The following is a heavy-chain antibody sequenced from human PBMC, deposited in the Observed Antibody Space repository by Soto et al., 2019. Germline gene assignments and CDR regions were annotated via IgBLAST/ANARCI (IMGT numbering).Heavy chain of an antibody. CDR3: ARDLSVGWYPSYYYYYGMDV. Sequence: PSETLSLTCTVSGGSISSYYWSWIRQPPVKVLEWIGYIYYSGSTNYNPSLKSRVTISVDTSKNQFSLKLSSVTAADTAVYYCARDLSVGWYPSYYYYYGMDVWGQGTTVTVSS. D-gene: IGHD6-19*01. J-gene: IGHJ6*02. V-gene: IGHV4-59*01. CDR2: IYYSGST. CDR1: GGSISSYY.